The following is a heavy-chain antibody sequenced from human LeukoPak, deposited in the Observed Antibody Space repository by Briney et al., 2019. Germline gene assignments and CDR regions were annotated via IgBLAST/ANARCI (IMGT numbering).Heavy chain of an antibody. CDR1: GGSISSYY. V-gene: IGHV4-4*07. Sequence: SETLSLTCTVSGGSISSYYWSWIRQPAGKGLEWIGRIYTSGSTNYNPSLKSRVTMSVDTFKNQFSLKLSSVTAADTAVYYCARTTMIVVVITKDWYFDLWGRGTLVTVSP. J-gene: IGHJ2*01. CDR3: ARTTMIVVVITKDWYFDL. D-gene: IGHD3-22*01. CDR2: IYTSGST.